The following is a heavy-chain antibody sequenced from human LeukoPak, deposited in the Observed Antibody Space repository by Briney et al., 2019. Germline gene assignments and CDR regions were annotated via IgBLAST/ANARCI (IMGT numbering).Heavy chain of an antibody. J-gene: IGHJ3*02. CDR1: GGSISSSSYY. Sequence: PSETLSLTCTVSGGSISSSSYYWAWIRQPPGKGLEWIGSIYYSGSTYYNPSLKSRVTISVDTSKNQFSLKLSSVTAADAAVYYCARVWELSDAFDIWGQGTMVTVSS. V-gene: IGHV4-39*07. CDR3: ARVWELSDAFDI. D-gene: IGHD1-26*01. CDR2: IYYSGST.